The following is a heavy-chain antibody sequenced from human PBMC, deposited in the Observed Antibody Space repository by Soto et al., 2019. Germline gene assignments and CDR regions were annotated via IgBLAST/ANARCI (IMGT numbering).Heavy chain of an antibody. CDR3: AKDPPPYSSSWYYFDY. Sequence: EVQLLESGGGLVQPGGSLRLSCAASGFTFSSYAMSWVRQAPGKGLEWVSAISGSGGSTYYADSVKGRFTISRDNSKNTLYLQMNSLRAEDTAVYYCAKDPPPYSSSWYYFDYWGQGTLVTVSS. D-gene: IGHD6-13*01. CDR2: ISGSGGST. CDR1: GFTFSSYA. V-gene: IGHV3-23*01. J-gene: IGHJ4*02.